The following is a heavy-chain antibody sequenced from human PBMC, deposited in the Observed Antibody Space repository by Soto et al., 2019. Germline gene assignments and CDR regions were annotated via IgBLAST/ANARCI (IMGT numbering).Heavy chain of an antibody. V-gene: IGHV4-61*01. CDR2: IYYSGST. D-gene: IGHD3-10*01. CDR1: GGSVSSGSYY. J-gene: IGHJ4*02. CDR3: ERGQDVMVGGLPFDY. Sequence: PSETLSLTCTVSGGSVSSGSYYWSWIRQPPGKGLEWIGYIYYSGSTNYNPSLKSRVTISVDTAKNQFSLKLSSVTAAATAVDTWERGQDVMVGGLPFDYGGKGPLVPVSS.